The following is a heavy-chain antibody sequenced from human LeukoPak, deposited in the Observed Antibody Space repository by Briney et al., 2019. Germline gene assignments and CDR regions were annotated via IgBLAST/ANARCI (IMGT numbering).Heavy chain of an antibody. D-gene: IGHD2-21*02. CDR2: IKTRTNNFAT. CDR1: GVIFSGSV. CDR3: SRLWGDCGGDCYSHDF. Sequence: GGSLRLSCAASGVIFSGSVIHWVRQASGKGLEWVGRIKTRTNNFATQYAASVQGRFTISRDDSRNTAYLQMNSLRTEDTATYYCSRLWGDCGGDCYSHDFWGQGTLVTVSS. J-gene: IGHJ4*02. V-gene: IGHV3-73*01.